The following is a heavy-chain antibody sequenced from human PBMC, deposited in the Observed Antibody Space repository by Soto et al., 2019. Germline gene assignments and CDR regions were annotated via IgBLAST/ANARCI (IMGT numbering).Heavy chain of an antibody. CDR2: IYWNDDK. V-gene: IGHV2-5*01. CDR1: GFSLSTDGVG. D-gene: IGHD4-4*01. J-gene: IGHJ4*02. Sequence: ITLKESGPTLVKPTQTLTLTCTFSGFSLSTDGVGVGWIRQPPGKALEWLALIYWNDDKRYSPFLKSRLTIAKDTSKNQVVLTMTNVDPADTATYYCARRPRYSNYVDYWGQGTLVTVSS. CDR3: ARRPRYSNYVDY.